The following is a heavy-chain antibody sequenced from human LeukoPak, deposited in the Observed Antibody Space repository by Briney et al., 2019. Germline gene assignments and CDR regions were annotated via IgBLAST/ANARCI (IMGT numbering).Heavy chain of an antibody. CDR1: GFTFSNYW. V-gene: IGHV3-7*01. Sequence: GGSLRLSCAASGFTFSNYWMSWVRQAPGNGLEWVANIKQDGSEKYYVDTEKGRFTISRDNAKNSLYLQMSSLRAEDTAVYYCARDPCTSTSCYFDYWGQGTLVSVSS. D-gene: IGHD2-2*01. CDR3: ARDPCTSTSCYFDY. CDR2: IKQDGSEK. J-gene: IGHJ4*02.